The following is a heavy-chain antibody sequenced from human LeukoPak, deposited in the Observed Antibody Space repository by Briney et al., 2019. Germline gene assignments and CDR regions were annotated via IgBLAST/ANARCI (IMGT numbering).Heavy chain of an antibody. CDR3: ARHKWLLWFGARGDYFDY. Sequence: PSETLSLTCAVYGGSFSGYYWSWIRQPPGKGLEWIGEINHSGSTNYNPSLKSRVTISVDTSKNQFSLKLSSVTAADTAVYYCARHKWLLWFGARGDYFDYWGQGTLVTVSS. CDR2: INHSGST. V-gene: IGHV4-34*01. J-gene: IGHJ4*02. D-gene: IGHD3-10*01. CDR1: GGSFSGYY.